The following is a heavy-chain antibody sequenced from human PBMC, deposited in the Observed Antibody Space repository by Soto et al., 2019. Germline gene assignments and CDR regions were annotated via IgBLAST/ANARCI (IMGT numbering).Heavy chain of an antibody. V-gene: IGHV4-59*01. D-gene: IGHD3-10*01. CDR1: GGSMSEYF. J-gene: IGHJ4*02. CDR2: IYYLGST. Sequence: SETLSLTGSVSGGSMSEYFWSWIRQSPGKGLEWIGYIYYLGSTDHNPSLKSRVTISVDTSKRQFSLRLTSVTAADTAVYYCARDGYDGSGSPYPDYWGPGTQVTVSS. CDR3: ARDGYDGSGSPYPDY.